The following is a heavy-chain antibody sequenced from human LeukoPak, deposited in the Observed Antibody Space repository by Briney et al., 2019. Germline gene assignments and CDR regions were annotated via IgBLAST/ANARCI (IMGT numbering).Heavy chain of an antibody. Sequence: SETLSLTCAVSGGSISSSSGNCWTWVRQPPGKGLEWVGEIYHSGSTNYNPSLKSRVTMLLDKSKNQFSLKLSSVTAADTAVYYCARNGGNSDFDYWGQGTLVTVSS. CDR3: ARNGGNSDFDY. D-gene: IGHD4-23*01. CDR1: GGSISSSSGNC. J-gene: IGHJ4*02. CDR2: IYHSGST. V-gene: IGHV4-4*02.